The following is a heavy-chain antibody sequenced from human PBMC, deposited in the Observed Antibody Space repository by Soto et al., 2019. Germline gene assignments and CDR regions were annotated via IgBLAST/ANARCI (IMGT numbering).Heavy chain of an antibody. CDR3: ARAYSSNRYWFDP. V-gene: IGHV1-69*13. CDR2: IIPIFAKA. D-gene: IGHD2-2*01. CDR1: GGTFSSYI. Sequence: SVKVSCKASGGTFSSYIISWVRQAPGQGLEWMGGIIPIFAKADYAQKFQGRVTITADESTSTAYMELSSLRSEDTAVYYCARAYSSNRYWFDPWGQGTLVTVSS. J-gene: IGHJ5*02.